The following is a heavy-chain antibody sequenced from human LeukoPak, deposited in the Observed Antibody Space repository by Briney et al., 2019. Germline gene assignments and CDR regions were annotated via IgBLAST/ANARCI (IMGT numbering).Heavy chain of an antibody. CDR1: GDSIDSGGYS. V-gene: IGHV4-30-2*01. CDR2: IYHSGST. Sequence: TSETLSLTCGVPGDSIDSGGYSWSWIRRPPGKGLEWIGYIYHSGSTYYNPSLRSRVTISVDRSRNQFSLKLSSVTAADTAIYYCARGMTTVTGRWFDPWGQGTLVIVSS. CDR3: ARGMTTVTGRWFDP. D-gene: IGHD4-17*01. J-gene: IGHJ5*02.